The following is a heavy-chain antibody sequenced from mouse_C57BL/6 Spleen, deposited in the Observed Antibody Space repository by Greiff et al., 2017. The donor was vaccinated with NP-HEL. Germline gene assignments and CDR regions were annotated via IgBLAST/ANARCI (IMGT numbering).Heavy chain of an antibody. CDR2: INPGSGGT. Sequence: QVHVKQSGAELVRPGTSVKVSCKASGYAFTNYLIEWVKQRPGQGLEWIGVINPGSGGTNYNEKFKGKATLTADKSSSTAYMQLSSLTSEDSAVYFCARAGSNYVWFAYWGQGTLVTVSA. J-gene: IGHJ3*01. V-gene: IGHV1-54*01. CDR1: GYAFTNYL. D-gene: IGHD2-5*01. CDR3: ARAGSNYVWFAY.